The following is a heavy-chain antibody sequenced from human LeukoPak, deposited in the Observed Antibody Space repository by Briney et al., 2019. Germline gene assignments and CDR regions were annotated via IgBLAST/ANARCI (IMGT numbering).Heavy chain of an antibody. J-gene: IGHJ4*02. D-gene: IGHD3-3*01. V-gene: IGHV1-2*02. Sequence: GASVKVSCKASGYTFTGYYMHWVRQAPGQGLEWMGWINPNSGGTNYAQKFQGRVTMTRDTSISTAYMELSRLRSDDTAVYYCARASSDLWSGYSSAIDYWGQGTLVTVSS. CDR3: ARASSDLWSGYSSAIDY. CDR2: INPNSGGT. CDR1: GYTFTGYY.